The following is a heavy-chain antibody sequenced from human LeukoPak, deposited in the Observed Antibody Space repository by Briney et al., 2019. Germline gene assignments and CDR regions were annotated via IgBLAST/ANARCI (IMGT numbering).Heavy chain of an antibody. CDR2: ISAYNGNT. D-gene: IGHD3-22*01. CDR1: GYTFTSYG. J-gene: IGHJ5*02. CDR3: ARVSDYYDSSGPNWFDP. V-gene: IGHV1-18*01. Sequence: VASVKVSCKASGYTFTSYGISWVRQAPGQGLEWMGWISAYNGNTNYAQKLQGRVTMTTDTSTSTAYMELRSLRSDDTAVYYCARVSDYYDSSGPNWFDPWGQGTLVTVSS.